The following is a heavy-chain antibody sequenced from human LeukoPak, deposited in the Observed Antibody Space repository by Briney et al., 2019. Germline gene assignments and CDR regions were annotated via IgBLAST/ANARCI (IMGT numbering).Heavy chain of an antibody. Sequence: ASVKVSCKASGYTFTSYDINWVRQATGQGLEWMGWMNPNSGNTGYAQKFQGGVTITRNTSISTAYMELSSLRSEDTAVYYCARGMYIAVAGTNYYYYYMDVWGKGTTVTVSS. CDR2: MNPNSGNT. D-gene: IGHD6-19*01. J-gene: IGHJ6*03. CDR3: ARGMYIAVAGTNYYYYYMDV. V-gene: IGHV1-8*03. CDR1: GYTFTSYD.